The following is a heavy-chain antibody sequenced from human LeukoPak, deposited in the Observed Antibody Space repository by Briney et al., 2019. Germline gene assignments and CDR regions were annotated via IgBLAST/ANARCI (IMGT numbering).Heavy chain of an antibody. J-gene: IGHJ3*02. V-gene: IGHV4-39*01. CDR3: ARHRMYYYDSSGRGVADAFDI. CDR1: GGSISSSSYY. Sequence: SETLSLTCTVSGGSISSSSYYWGWIRQPPGKGLELIGSIYYSGSTYYNPSLKSRVTITVDTSKNQFSLKLSSVTAADTAVYSCARHRMYYYDSSGRGVADAFDIWGQGTMVTVSS. D-gene: IGHD3-22*01. CDR2: IYYSGST.